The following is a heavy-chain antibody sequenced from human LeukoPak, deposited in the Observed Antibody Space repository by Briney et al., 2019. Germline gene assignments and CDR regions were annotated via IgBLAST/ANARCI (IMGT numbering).Heavy chain of an antibody. CDR1: GGSISSGGYY. CDR3: ARGEPYYDFWSGYTIDY. V-gene: IGHV4-30-2*01. Sequence: SETLSLTCTVSGGSISSGGYYWSWIRQPPGKGLEWIGYIYHSGSTYYNPSLKSRVTISVDRSKNQFSLKLSSVTAADTAVYYCARGEPYYDFWSGYTIDYWGQGTLVTVSS. D-gene: IGHD3-3*01. J-gene: IGHJ4*02. CDR2: IYHSGST.